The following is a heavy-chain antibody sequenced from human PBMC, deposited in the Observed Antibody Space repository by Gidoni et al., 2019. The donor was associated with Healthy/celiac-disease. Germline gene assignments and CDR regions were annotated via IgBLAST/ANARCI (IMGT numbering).Heavy chain of an antibody. V-gene: IGHV3-48*02. J-gene: IGHJ6*02. Sequence: QAPGKGLEWVSYISSSSSTIYYADSLKGRFTISRDNAKNSLYLQMNSLRDEDTAVYYCARVEDDYSNYEYYYYGMDVWGQGTTVTVSS. D-gene: IGHD4-4*01. CDR3: ARVEDDYSNYEYYYYGMDV. CDR2: ISSSSSTI.